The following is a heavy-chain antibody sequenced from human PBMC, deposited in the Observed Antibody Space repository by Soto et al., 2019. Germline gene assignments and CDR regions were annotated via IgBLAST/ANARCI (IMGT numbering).Heavy chain of an antibody. CDR1: GYTLTELS. CDR2: FDPEDGET. V-gene: IGHV1-24*01. D-gene: IGHD6-19*01. J-gene: IGHJ4*02. CDR3: ETGARIAVAGPLFDY. Sequence: ASVKVSCKVSGYTLTELSMHWVRQAPGKGLEWMGGFDPEDGETIYAQKFQGRVTMTEDTSTDTAYMELSSLRSEDTAVYYCETGARIAVAGPLFDYWGQGTLVTVS.